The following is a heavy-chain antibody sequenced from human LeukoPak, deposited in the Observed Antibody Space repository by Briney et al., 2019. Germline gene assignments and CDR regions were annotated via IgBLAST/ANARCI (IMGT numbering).Heavy chain of an antibody. J-gene: IGHJ4*02. V-gene: IGHV3-21*05. CDR1: GFSSSSYS. CDR3: VKGDQWLLRD. Sequence: GGSLRLSCEASGFSSSSYSMNWVRQAPGKGLEWVSYISSSSYTNYADSVKGRFTISRDNAKNSLYLQMNSLRTEDTAFYFCVKGDQWLLRDWGQGTLVTVSS. CDR2: ISSSSYT. D-gene: IGHD6-19*01.